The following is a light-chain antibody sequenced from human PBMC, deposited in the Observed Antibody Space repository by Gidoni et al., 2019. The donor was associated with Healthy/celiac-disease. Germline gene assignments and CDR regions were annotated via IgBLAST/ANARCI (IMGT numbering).Light chain of an antibody. CDR2: QDS. V-gene: IGLV3-1*01. CDR1: KLGDKY. J-gene: IGLJ2*01. CDR3: QAWDSSTAAV. Sequence: SYELTQPPSVSVSPGQTASITCSGDKLGDKYACWYQQKPGQSPVLVIYQDSKRPSGIPERFSGSNSGNTATLTISGTQAMDEADYYCQAWDSSTAAVFGGGTKLTVI.